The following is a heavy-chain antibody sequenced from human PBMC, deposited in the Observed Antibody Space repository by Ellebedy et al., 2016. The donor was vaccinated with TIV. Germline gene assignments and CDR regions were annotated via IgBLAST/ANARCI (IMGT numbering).Heavy chain of an antibody. CDR3: ARDLGKSDY. J-gene: IGHJ4*02. D-gene: IGHD1-26*01. Sequence: AASVKVSCKASGYSFTDYYIHWVRQAPGQGLEWMGIINPSGGTTSYSQMFQGRVTMTRDTSTSTVYMELSSLRSEDTAVYYCARDLGKSDYWGQGTLVTVSS. CDR1: GYSFTDYY. CDR2: INPSGGTT. V-gene: IGHV1-46*01.